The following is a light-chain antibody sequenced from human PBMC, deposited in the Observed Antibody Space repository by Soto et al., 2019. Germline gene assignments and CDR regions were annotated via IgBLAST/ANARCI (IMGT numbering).Light chain of an antibody. CDR2: AAS. CDR1: QDINNY. J-gene: IGKJ3*01. Sequence: DIQMTQSPSSLSASVGDRVTITCRASQDINNYLAWYQKKPGKPLKLLIYAASTLQSGVPSRFSGGGSGTDFTLTMNSLQAEDVATYYCQRYNNGPPVTFGPGTKV. CDR3: QRYNNGPPVT. V-gene: IGKV1-27*01.